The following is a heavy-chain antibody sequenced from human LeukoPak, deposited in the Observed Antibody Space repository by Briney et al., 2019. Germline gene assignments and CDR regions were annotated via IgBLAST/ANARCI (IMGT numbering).Heavy chain of an antibody. CDR3: ARDNWENYCGSGSFGSDMAFDI. CDR1: GFTFSSYS. Sequence: GGSLRLSCAASGFTFSSYSMNWVRQAPGKGLEWVSSISSSSSYIYYADSVKGRFTISRDNAKNSLYLQMNSLRAEDTAVYYCARDNWENYCGSGSFGSDMAFDIWGQGTMVTVSS. D-gene: IGHD3-10*01. J-gene: IGHJ3*02. CDR2: ISSSSSYI. V-gene: IGHV3-21*01.